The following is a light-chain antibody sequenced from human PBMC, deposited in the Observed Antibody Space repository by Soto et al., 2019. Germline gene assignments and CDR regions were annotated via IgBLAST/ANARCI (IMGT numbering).Light chain of an antibody. V-gene: IGLV1-47*01. J-gene: IGLJ2*01. Sequence: QAVVTQPPSASGTPGQRVSISCSGSSSNIGRNYVYWYQQVPGTAPKLLIYTNDQRPSGVPDRFSGSKSGTSASLAISGLRSEDEADYYCATWDDSLNGGVFGGGTKVTVL. CDR1: SSNIGRNY. CDR2: TND. CDR3: ATWDDSLNGGV.